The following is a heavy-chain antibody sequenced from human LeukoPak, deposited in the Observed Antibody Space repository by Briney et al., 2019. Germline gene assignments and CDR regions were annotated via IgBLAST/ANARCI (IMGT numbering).Heavy chain of an antibody. J-gene: IGHJ6*03. D-gene: IGHD2-21*02. CDR2: IYSGGST. CDR1: GFTVSSNY. CDR3: ARVATVTATYYYYMDV. V-gene: IGHV3-66*01. Sequence: GGSLRLSRAASGFTVSSNYMSWVRQAPGKGLEWVSVIYSGGSTYYADSVKGRFTISRDNSKNTLYLQMNSLRAEDTAVYYCARVATVTATYYYYMDVWGKGTTVTISS.